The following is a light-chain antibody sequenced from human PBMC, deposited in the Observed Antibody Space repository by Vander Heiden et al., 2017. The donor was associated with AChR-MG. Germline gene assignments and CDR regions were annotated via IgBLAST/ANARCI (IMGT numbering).Light chain of an antibody. CDR1: QGISNY. J-gene: IGKJ1*01. Sequence: DIQMTQSPSSLSASVGDRVTITCRASQGISNYLAWYQQKPGKVPKLLIYAASTLQSGVPSRFSGSGPGTDFTLTISSLQPDDVATYYCQKYNNAPPWTFGQRTKVEIK. CDR2: AAS. CDR3: QKYNNAPPWT. V-gene: IGKV1-27*01.